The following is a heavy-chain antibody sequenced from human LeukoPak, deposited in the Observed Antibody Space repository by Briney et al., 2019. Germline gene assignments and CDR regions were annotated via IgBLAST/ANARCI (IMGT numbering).Heavy chain of an antibody. Sequence: ASVKVSCKASGGTFSGYAINWVRQAPGQGLEWMGGIIPMFGRINYAQKWQGRLTITTDESTGTVYMELRSLRSEDTALYYCARDDSWTGYRFDYWGQGTLVTVSS. J-gene: IGHJ4*02. CDR3: ARDDSWTGYRFDY. CDR2: IIPMFGRI. D-gene: IGHD3/OR15-3a*01. V-gene: IGHV1-69*05. CDR1: GGTFSGYA.